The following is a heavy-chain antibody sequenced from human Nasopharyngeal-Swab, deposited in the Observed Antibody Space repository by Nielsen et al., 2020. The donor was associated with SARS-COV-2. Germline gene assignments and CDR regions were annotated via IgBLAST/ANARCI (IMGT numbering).Heavy chain of an antibody. Sequence: GESLKISCAASGFTFSSYGMHWVRQAPGKGLEWVAVIWYDGSNKYYADSVKGRFTISRDNAKNSLYLQMNSLRAEDTAVYYCARDKTYSSSWLFSRRAISYGMDVWGQGTTVTVSS. CDR2: IWYDGSNK. D-gene: IGHD6-13*01. CDR3: ARDKTYSSSWLFSRRAISYGMDV. V-gene: IGHV3-33*01. J-gene: IGHJ6*02. CDR1: GFTFSSYG.